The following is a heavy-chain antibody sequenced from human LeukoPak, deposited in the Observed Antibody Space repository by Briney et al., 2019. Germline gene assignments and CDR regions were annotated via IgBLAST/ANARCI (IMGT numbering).Heavy chain of an antibody. CDR3: AREKLGWDSMNMADY. V-gene: IGHV1-69*01. CDR2: IIPIFGTA. D-gene: IGHD1-26*01. Sequence: PGGSLRLSCAASGFTFSSYAISWVRQAPGQGLEWMGGIIPIFGTANYAQKFQGRVTITADESTSTAYMELGSLRSEDTAVYYCAREKLGWDSMNMADYWGQGTLVTVSS. CDR1: GFTFSSYA. J-gene: IGHJ4*02.